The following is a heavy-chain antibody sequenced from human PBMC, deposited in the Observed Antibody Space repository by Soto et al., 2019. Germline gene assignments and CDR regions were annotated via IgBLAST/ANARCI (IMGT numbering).Heavy chain of an antibody. J-gene: IGHJ4*02. CDR3: ARGHYDFWGGHTPL. V-gene: IGHV4-59*08. CDR2: IHYSGST. Sequence: PSETLSLTCTVSGGSISSYYWSWIRQPPGKVLEWIGYIHYSGSTNYNPSLKSRVTISADTSKNQFSLKLSSVTAADTAVYYCARGHYDFWGGHTPLWGQGTLVTVSS. D-gene: IGHD3-3*01. CDR1: GGSISSYY.